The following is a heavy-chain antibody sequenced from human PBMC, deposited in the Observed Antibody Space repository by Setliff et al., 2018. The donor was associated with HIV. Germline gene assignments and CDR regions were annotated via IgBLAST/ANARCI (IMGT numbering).Heavy chain of an antibody. V-gene: IGHV4-59*11. J-gene: IGHJ4*02. CDR2: IYSTGNT. Sequence: SETLSLTCTVSGPSINIHYWSWIRQSPGKGFEWIGYIYSTGNTNYNPSLQSRVTIAMVASRNQFSLKVTSVTAADTAVYYCAKGAGFYGDYTFDHWGQGRQVTVSS. CDR3: AKGAGFYGDYTFDH. CDR1: GPSINIHY. D-gene: IGHD4-17*01.